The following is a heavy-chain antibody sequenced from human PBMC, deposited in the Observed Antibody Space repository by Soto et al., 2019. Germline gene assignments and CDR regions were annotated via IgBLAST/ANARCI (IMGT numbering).Heavy chain of an antibody. J-gene: IGHJ3*02. CDR2: ISSSSSYI. Sequence: GGSLRLSCAASGFTFSSYSMNWVRQAPGKWLEWVSSISSSSSYIYYADSVKGRFTISRDNAKNSLYLQMNSLRAEDTAVYYCARVARGGAAAFDAFDIWGQGXMVTVS. CDR1: GFTFSSYS. D-gene: IGHD6-13*01. V-gene: IGHV3-21*01. CDR3: ARVARGGAAAFDAFDI.